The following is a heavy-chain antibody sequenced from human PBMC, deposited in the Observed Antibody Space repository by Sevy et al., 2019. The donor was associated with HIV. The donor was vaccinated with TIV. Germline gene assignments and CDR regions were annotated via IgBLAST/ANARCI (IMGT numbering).Heavy chain of an antibody. CDR3: AKGGHYDGAGWD. D-gene: IGHD3-22*01. CDR1: GGSMSSYY. V-gene: IGHV4-59*03. J-gene: IGHJ4*02. Sequence: SETLSLTCTVSGGSMSSYYWTWIRQPPGKGLEWIGYIYYSGNTNYNPSLKSRVTISVDTSKNQFSLRLSSVTAADTAVYYCAKGGHYDGAGWDWGQGTLVTVSS. CDR2: IYYSGNT.